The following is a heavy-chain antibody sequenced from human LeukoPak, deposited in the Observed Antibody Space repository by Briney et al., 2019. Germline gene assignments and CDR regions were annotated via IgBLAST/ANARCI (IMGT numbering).Heavy chain of an antibody. V-gene: IGHV3-48*01. J-gene: IGHJ3*02. D-gene: IGHD3-10*01. CDR3: ASGLLWFGELLSNAFDI. CDR2: ISSSSSTI. CDR1: GLTFSSYS. Sequence: PGGSLRLSCAASGLTFSSYSMNWVRQAPGKGLEWVSYISSSSSTIYYADSVKGRFTISRDNAKNSLYLQMNSLRAEDTAVYYCASGLLWFGELLSNAFDIWGQGTMVTVSS.